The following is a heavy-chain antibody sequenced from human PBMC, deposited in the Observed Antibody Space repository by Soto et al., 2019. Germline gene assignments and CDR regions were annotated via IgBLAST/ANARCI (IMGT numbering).Heavy chain of an antibody. CDR2: VNPSGGHT. CDR3: ARGGHVVVVTAALDY. Sequence: QVQLMQSGAEVKKPGASVKVSCKASGDTFTEYYIHWVRQAPGQGLEWMGTVNPSGGHTTYAQHFLGRVTMTRDTATITLYMELTSLTSEDTAVYYCARGGHVVVVTAALDYWGQGPVVTVSS. CDR1: GDTFTEYY. V-gene: IGHV1-46*01. D-gene: IGHD2-21*02. J-gene: IGHJ4*02.